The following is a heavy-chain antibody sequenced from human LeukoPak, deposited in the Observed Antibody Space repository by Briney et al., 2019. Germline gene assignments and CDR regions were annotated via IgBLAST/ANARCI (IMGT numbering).Heavy chain of an antibody. J-gene: IGHJ4*02. CDR2: IKEDGSQK. V-gene: IGHV3-7*05. Sequence: GGSLRLSCVASGLTLSSNWMGWVRHAPGKGLEWVATIKEDGSQKYYVGSVKGRFTISRDNAMYSLYLQMNSLRAEDTAVYYCAREALYGGNRGFDYWGQGILVTVSS. CDR3: AREALYGGNRGFDY. D-gene: IGHD4/OR15-4a*01. CDR1: GLTLSSNW.